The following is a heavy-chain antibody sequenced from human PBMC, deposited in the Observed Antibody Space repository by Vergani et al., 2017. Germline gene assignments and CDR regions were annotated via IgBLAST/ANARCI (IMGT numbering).Heavy chain of an antibody. CDR1: RYTFIGYY. CDR3: AREGYSSSNGGRAFDV. CDR2: INLKSGDT. J-gene: IGHJ3*01. D-gene: IGHD6-19*01. V-gene: IGHV1-2*02. Sequence: QVQLVQSGAEVKKPGASVKVSCKASRYTFIGYYIHWVRQAPGQGLEWMGWINLKSGDTKCAQKFQGRVTMTRDTSISTAYMELSSLRSDDTAVYYCAREGYSSSNGGRAFDVWGQGTRVTVSS.